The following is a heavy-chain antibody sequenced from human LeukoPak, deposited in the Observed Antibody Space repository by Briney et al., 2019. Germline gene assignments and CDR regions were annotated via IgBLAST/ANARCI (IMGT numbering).Heavy chain of an antibody. CDR3: ARDPYSGSYGNEYYYYMDV. J-gene: IGHJ6*03. CDR2: ITSSSTYI. V-gene: IGHV3-21*01. D-gene: IGHD1-26*01. Sequence: GGSLRLSCAASGFTFSSYNMNWVRQAPGKGLEWVSSITSSSTYIYYADSVKGRFTISRDNARNSLSLQMNSLRAEDTAVYYCARDPYSGSYGNEYYYYMDVWGKGTTVTISS. CDR1: GFTFSSYN.